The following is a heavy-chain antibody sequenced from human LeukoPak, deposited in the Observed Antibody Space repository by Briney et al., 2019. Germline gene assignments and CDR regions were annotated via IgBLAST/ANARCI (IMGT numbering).Heavy chain of an antibody. CDR3: ARGVQYYDSSGYYLDNFDY. CDR1: GASIRSGDYY. Sequence: PSQTLSLTCTVSGASIRSGDYYWSWIRQPPGKGLEWIGYIYDSGSTYYNPSLKSRITISVDTSENRFSLKLSSVIAADTAVYYCARGVQYYDSSGYYLDNFDYWGQGTLVTVSS. J-gene: IGHJ4*02. D-gene: IGHD3-22*01. V-gene: IGHV4-30-4*01. CDR2: IYDSGST.